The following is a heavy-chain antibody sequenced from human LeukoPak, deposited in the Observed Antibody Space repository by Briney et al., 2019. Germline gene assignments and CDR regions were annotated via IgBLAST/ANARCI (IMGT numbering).Heavy chain of an antibody. CDR1: GGSISSSSYY. CDR3: ASPPNYYDSSGYYNWFDP. D-gene: IGHD3-22*01. CDR2: IYYSGST. Sequence: PSETLSLTCTVSGGSISSSSYYWGWLRQPPGKGLEWIGSIYYSGSTYYNPSLKSRVTISVDTSKNQFSLKLSSVTAADTAVYYCASPPNYYDSSGYYNWFDPWGQGTLVTVSS. J-gene: IGHJ5*02. V-gene: IGHV4-39*01.